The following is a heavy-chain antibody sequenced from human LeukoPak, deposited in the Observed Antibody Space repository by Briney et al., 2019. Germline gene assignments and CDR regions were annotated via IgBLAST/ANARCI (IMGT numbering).Heavy chain of an antibody. CDR1: GFIFSNAW. Sequence: GGSLRLSCAASGFIFSNAWMSWVRQAPGKGLEWVSYISSSGSTIYYADSVKGRFTISRDNAKNSLYLQMNSLRAEDTAVYYCAELGITMIGGVWGKGTTVTISS. D-gene: IGHD3-10*02. J-gene: IGHJ6*04. CDR3: AELGITMIGGV. V-gene: IGHV3-11*04. CDR2: ISSSGSTI.